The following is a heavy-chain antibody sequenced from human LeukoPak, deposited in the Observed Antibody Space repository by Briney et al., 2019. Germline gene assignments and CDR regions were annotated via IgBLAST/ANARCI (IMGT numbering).Heavy chain of an antibody. Sequence: GGSLRLSCAASGFTFSSYAMHWVRQAPGKGLEYVSAISSNGGSTYYANSVKGRFTISRDNSKNTLYLQMGSLRAEDMAVYYCARDTRFGYRSGWYGGYYYGMDVWGQGTTVTVSS. CDR3: ARDTRFGYRSGWYGGYYYGMDV. J-gene: IGHJ6*02. CDR2: ISSNGGST. D-gene: IGHD6-19*01. CDR1: GFTFSSYA. V-gene: IGHV3-64*01.